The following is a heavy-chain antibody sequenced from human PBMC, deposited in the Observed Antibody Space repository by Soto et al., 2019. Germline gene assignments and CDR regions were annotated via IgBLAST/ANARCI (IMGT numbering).Heavy chain of an antibody. V-gene: IGHV4-30-4*08. D-gene: IGHD3-10*01. CDR1: GGSITSGGYY. J-gene: IGHJ5*02. Sequence: PSETLSLTCTVSGGSITSGGYYWSWIRQHPGKGLEWIGYIYYSGFTYYNPSLKSRVTISVDTSKNQFSLKLSSVTAADTAVYYCANYYYGSGSYPDPGWFDPWGQGTLVTVSS. CDR2: IYYSGFT. CDR3: ANYYYGSGSYPDPGWFDP.